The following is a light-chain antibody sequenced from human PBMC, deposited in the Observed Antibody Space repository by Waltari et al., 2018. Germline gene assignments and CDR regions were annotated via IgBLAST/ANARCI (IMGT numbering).Light chain of an antibody. CDR1: QSVLYSANNKNY. V-gene: IGKV4-1*01. Sequence: DIVMTQSPDSLAMSLGERATINCESSQSVLYSANNKNYLAWYQEKPGQPPKLLIYWASTRDSGVPARFSGSGSGTDFTLTISSLQAEDVAVYYCQQYYTAPRTFGQGTKVEI. CDR3: QQYYTAPRT. CDR2: WAS. J-gene: IGKJ1*01.